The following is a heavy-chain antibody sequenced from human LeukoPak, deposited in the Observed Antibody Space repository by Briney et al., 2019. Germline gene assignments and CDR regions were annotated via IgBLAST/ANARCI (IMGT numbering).Heavy chain of an antibody. CDR2: IIPIFGTA. Sequence: SVKVSCKASGGTFSSYAISWVRQAPGQGLEWMGGIIPIFGTANYAQKFQGRVTITTDESASTAYMELSSLRSEDTAVYYCAARGEYYYDSSGYWPLDFDYWGQGTLVTVSS. CDR3: AARGEYYYDSSGYWPLDFDY. D-gene: IGHD3-22*01. CDR1: GGTFSSYA. V-gene: IGHV1-69*05. J-gene: IGHJ4*02.